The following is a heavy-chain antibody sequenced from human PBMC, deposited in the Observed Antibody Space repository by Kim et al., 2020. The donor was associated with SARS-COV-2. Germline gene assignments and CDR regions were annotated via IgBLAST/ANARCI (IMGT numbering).Heavy chain of an antibody. CDR1: GFTVSSNY. V-gene: IGHV3-53*01. CDR2: IYSGGST. J-gene: IGHJ3*02. D-gene: IGHD1-1*01. CDR3: ARGAPVDLHLDLSDAFDI. Sequence: GGSLRLSCAASGFTVSSNYMSWVRQAPGKGLEWVSVIYSGGSTYYADSVKGRFTISRDNSKNTLYLQMNSLRAEDTAVYYCARGAPVDLHLDLSDAFDIWGQGTMVTVSS.